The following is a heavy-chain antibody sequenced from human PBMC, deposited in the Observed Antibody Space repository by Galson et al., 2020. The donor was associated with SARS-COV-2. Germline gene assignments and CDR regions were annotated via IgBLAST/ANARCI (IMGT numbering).Heavy chain of an antibody. D-gene: IGHD3-3*01. V-gene: IGHV4-39*07. J-gene: IGHJ3*01. CDR1: RGSVSSDTDY. CDR2: IYYSGYT. CDR3: ARDRLRTTGFGVVHLRDSFDV. Sequence: SETLSLTCTVSRGSVSSDTDYWGWIRQPPGRGLEWIGSIYYSGYTSYSPSLKSRLTISLDTSKNLFSLRLSSVTAADTAVYYCARDRLRTTGFGVVHLRDSFDVWGQGTRVIVSS.